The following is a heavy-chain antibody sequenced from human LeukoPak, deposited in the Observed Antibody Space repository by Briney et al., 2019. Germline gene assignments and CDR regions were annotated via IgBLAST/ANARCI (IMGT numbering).Heavy chain of an antibody. D-gene: IGHD3-10*01. CDR1: GFTFSSYS. CDR3: ARVLPTGTLWFGEEDY. J-gene: IGHJ4*02. Sequence: GGSLRLSCAASGFTFSSYSMNWVRQAPGKGLEWVSSISSSSSYIYYADSVKGRFTISRDNAKNSLYLQMNSLRAEDTAVYYCARVLPTGTLWFGEEDYWGQGTLVTVSS. CDR2: ISSSSSYI. V-gene: IGHV3-21*01.